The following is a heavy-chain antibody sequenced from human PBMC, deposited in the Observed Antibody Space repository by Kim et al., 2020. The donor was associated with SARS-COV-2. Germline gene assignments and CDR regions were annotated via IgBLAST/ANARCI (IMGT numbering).Heavy chain of an antibody. CDR1: GYTFTSYG. D-gene: IGHD5-12*01. Sequence: ASVKVSCKASGYTFTSYGISWVRQAPGQGLEWMGWISAYNGNTNYAQKLQGRVTMTTDTSTSTAYMELRSLRSDDTAVYYCARIHTGEWVRHIVVITTERWARFDYWGQGTLVTVSS. CDR3: ARIHTGEWVRHIVVITTERWARFDY. V-gene: IGHV1-18*01. CDR2: ISAYNGNT. J-gene: IGHJ4*02.